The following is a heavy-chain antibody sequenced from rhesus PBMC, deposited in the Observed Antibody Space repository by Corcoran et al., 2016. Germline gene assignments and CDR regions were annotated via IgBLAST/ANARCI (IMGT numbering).Heavy chain of an antibody. V-gene: IGHV4-160*01. CDR3: ARHGGYCSGDVCYTDNRFDV. CDR2: IYGSGGNT. J-gene: IGHJ5-1*01. Sequence: QVQLQESGPGLVKPSETLALTCAVSGGSISGYYWSWIRQLPGKGLEGVGRIYGSGGNTDYNPSRKSRVTISTDTSKNQFSLKLNSVTAADTAVYYCARHGGYCSGDVCYTDNRFDVWGPGVLVTVSS. D-gene: IGHD2-39*02. CDR1: GGSISGYY.